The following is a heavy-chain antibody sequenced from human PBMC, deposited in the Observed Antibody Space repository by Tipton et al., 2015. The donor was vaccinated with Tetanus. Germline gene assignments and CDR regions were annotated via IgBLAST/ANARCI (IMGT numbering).Heavy chain of an antibody. J-gene: IGHJ6*02. V-gene: IGHV1-2*02. CDR2: IDPNSGAT. CDR3: ARDRGYYIYHGMDV. Sequence: QLVQSGAEMKKPGASVKVSCKASGYTFTGYYIYWVRQAPGQGLEWMGWIDPNSGATVYAQKFQGRVTMTSDTSISTAYMELRSLRSDDTAVYYCARDRGYYIYHGMDVWGPGTTVTVS. CDR1: GYTFTGYY. D-gene: IGHD3-22*01.